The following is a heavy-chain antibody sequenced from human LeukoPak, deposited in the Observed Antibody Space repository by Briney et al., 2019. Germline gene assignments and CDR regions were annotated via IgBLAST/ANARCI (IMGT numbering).Heavy chain of an antibody. CDR3: AISSGVYSSGWSS. CDR2: ISWNSGSI. Sequence: ALRLSCAASGFTFDDYAMHWVRQAPGKGLEWVSGISWNSGSIGYAASVKGRFTISRDNAKNSLYLEINSLRDEDTALCYCAISSGVYSSGWSSWGQGTLVTVSS. V-gene: IGHV3-9*01. J-gene: IGHJ5*02. D-gene: IGHD6-19*01. CDR1: GFTFDDYA.